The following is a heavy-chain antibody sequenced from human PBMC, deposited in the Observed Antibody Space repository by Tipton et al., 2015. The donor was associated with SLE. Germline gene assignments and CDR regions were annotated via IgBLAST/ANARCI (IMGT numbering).Heavy chain of an antibody. CDR3: ARARIAARPGYFDY. J-gene: IGHJ4*02. Sequence: SLRLSCAASGFTFSSYAMSWVRQAPGKGLEWVSYISSSGSTIYYADSVKGRFTISRDNAKNSLYLQMNSLRAEDTAVYYCARARIAARPGYFDYWGQGTLVTVSS. D-gene: IGHD6-6*01. CDR2: ISSSGSTI. CDR1: GFTFSSYA. V-gene: IGHV3-48*03.